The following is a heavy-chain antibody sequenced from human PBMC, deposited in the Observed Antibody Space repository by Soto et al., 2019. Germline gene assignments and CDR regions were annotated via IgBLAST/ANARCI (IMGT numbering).Heavy chain of an antibody. D-gene: IGHD3-10*01. Sequence: GESLKISCKGSGYSFTSYWIGWVRQMPGKGLEWMGIIYPGDSDTRYSPSFQGQVTISADKSISTAYLQWSSLKASDTAMYYCARLGELWFGESHPIYFDYWGQGTLVTVSS. CDR3: ARLGELWFGESHPIYFDY. V-gene: IGHV5-51*01. CDR2: IYPGDSDT. CDR1: GYSFTSYW. J-gene: IGHJ4*02.